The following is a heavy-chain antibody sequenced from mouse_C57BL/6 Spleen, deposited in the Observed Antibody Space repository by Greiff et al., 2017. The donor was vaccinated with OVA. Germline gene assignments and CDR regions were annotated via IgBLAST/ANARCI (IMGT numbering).Heavy chain of an antibody. CDR3: ARESNDAMDY. CDR2: IDPSDSET. CDR1: GYTFPSYW. V-gene: IGHV1-52*01. Sequence: VQLKQPGAELVRPGSSVKLSCKASGYTFPSYWMHWVKQRPIQGLEWIGNIDPSDSETHYNQKFKDKATLTVDKSSSTAYMQLSSLTSEDSAVYYCARESNDAMDYWGQGTSVTVSS. D-gene: IGHD2-5*01. J-gene: IGHJ4*01.